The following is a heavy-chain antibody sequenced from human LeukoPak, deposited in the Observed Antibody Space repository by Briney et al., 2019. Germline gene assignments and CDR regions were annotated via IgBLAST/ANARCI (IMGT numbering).Heavy chain of an antibody. CDR3: AISDRDGYNPGWDFDY. V-gene: IGHV1-18*01. CDR2: ISAYNGNT. J-gene: IGHJ4*02. D-gene: IGHD5-24*01. CDR1: GYTFTSYG. Sequence: GASVKVSCKASGYTFTSYGISWVRQAPGQGLEWMGWISAYNGNTNYAQKLQGRVTMTTDTSTSTAYMELRSLRSDDTAVYYCAISDRDGYNPGWDFDYWGQGTLVTVSS.